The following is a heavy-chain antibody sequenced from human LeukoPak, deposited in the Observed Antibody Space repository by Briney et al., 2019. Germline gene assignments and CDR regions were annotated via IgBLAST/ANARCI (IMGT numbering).Heavy chain of an antibody. J-gene: IGHJ4*02. CDR1: GYTFTSYA. CDR2: INPNSGGT. Sequence: ASVKVSCKASGYTFTSYAMNWVRQAPGQGLEWMGWINPNSGGTNYAQKFQGRVTMTRDTSISTAYMELSRLRSDDTAVYYCARGDYDFWSGYFDYWGQGTLVTVSS. V-gene: IGHV1-2*02. CDR3: ARGDYDFWSGYFDY. D-gene: IGHD3-3*01.